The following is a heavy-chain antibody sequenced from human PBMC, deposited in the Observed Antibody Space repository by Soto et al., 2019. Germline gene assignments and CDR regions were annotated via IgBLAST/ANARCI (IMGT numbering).Heavy chain of an antibody. CDR1: GYTFTGYY. J-gene: IGHJ6*03. CDR3: ARGPITGTTYYYYMDV. CDR2: INPNSGGT. V-gene: IGHV1-2*04. D-gene: IGHD1-7*01. Sequence: ASVKVSCKASGYTFTGYYMHWVRQAPGQGLEWMGWINPNSGGTNYAQKFQGWVTMTRDTSISTAYMELSRLRSDDTAGYYCARGPITGTTYYYYMDVWGKGTTVTVSS.